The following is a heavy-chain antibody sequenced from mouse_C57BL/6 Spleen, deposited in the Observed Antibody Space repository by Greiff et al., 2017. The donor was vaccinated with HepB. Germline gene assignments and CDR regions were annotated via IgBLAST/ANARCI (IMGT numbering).Heavy chain of an antibody. J-gene: IGHJ1*03. CDR2: LDPSDSYT. D-gene: IGHD1-1*01. V-gene: IGHV1-50*01. Sequence: VQLQQPGAELVKPGASVKLSCKASGYTFTSYWMQWVKQRPGQGLEWIGELDPSDSYTNYNQKFKGKATLTVDTSSSTAYMQLSSLTSEDSAVSYCARGGTTVVATDWYFDVWGTGTTVTVSS. CDR1: GYTFTSYW. CDR3: ARGGTTVVATDWYFDV.